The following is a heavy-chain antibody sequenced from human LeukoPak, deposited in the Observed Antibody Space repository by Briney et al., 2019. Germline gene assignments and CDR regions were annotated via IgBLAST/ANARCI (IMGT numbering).Heavy chain of an antibody. CDR1: GLTSSSYW. CDR3: VRVTTGSDYMDV. D-gene: IGHD4-11*01. J-gene: IGHJ6*03. V-gene: IGHV3-7*04. CDR2: IQQEGTEK. Sequence: PGGSLRLSCAVSGLTSSSYWMSWVRQAPGKLLEWVANIQQEGTEKYYVDSVKGQLTISRGNAKNSPYLQMNSLRAEDPAINDCVRVTTGSDYMDVWGNGTTVTVSS.